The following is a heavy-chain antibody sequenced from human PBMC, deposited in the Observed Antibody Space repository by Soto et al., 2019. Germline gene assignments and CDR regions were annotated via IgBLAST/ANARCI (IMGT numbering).Heavy chain of an antibody. J-gene: IGHJ4*02. D-gene: IGHD6-13*01. Sequence: QVQLVESGGGVFQPGRSLRLSCAASGFTFSTYGMHWVRQAPGKGLEWVAAMSYDGTKQYYVDSVKGRFTISRDNSRNTLFLQLNRLRDEDTAVYYCAKEYGSTWIDHWGQGTPVTVSS. CDR2: MSYDGTKQ. V-gene: IGHV3-30*18. CDR1: GFTFSTYG. CDR3: AKEYGSTWIDH.